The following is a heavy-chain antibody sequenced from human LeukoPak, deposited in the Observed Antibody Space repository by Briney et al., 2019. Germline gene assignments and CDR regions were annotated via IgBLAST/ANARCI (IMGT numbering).Heavy chain of an antibody. CDR2: ISGSGGST. V-gene: IGHV3-23*01. Sequence: GGSLRLSCAASRFTFSSYAMSWVRQAPGKGLEWVSAISGSGGSTYYADSVKGRFTISRDNSKNTLYLQMNSLRAEDTAVYYCAKDHFADYGDYVGFFGYWGQGTLVTVSS. CDR1: RFTFSSYA. D-gene: IGHD4-17*01. J-gene: IGHJ4*02. CDR3: AKDHFADYGDYVGFFGY.